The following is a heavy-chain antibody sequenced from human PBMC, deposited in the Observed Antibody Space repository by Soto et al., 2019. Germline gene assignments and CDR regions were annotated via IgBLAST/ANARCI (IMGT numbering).Heavy chain of an antibody. CDR3: ARLGAYHQALDS. Sequence: QVQLQESGPGLVKPSETLSLRCTVSDGSISPNYWTWIRQPPGKGLEWIGYIYYAGTTTYNPSLKSRVSISVDTSKNEVSLKLTSVTAADTAVYYCARLGAYHQALDSWGQGTLVTVSS. D-gene: IGHD3-16*01. J-gene: IGHJ4*02. V-gene: IGHV4-59*08. CDR1: DGSISPNY. CDR2: IYYAGTT.